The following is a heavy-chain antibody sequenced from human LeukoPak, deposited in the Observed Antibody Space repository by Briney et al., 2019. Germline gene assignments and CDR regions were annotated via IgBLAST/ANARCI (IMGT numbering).Heavy chain of an antibody. CDR2: ISGSGGST. J-gene: IGHJ5*02. Sequence: PGGSLRLSCVASGFTFSSYAMSWVRQAPGKGLEWVSAISGSGGSTYYADSVKGRFTISRDSSKNTLYLQMNSLRAEDTAVYYCAKHVYSSSWTVFVDWFDPWGQGTLVTVSS. D-gene: IGHD6-13*01. V-gene: IGHV3-23*01. CDR1: GFTFSSYA. CDR3: AKHVYSSSWTVFVDWFDP.